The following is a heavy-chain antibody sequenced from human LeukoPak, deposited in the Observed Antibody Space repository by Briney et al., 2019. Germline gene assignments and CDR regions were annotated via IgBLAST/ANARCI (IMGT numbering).Heavy chain of an antibody. Sequence: SETLSLTCTVSGGSISSGDYYWSWIRQPPGKGLEWIGYIYYSGSTYYNPSLKSRVTISVDTSKSQFSLKLSSVTAADTAVYYCARDNLVGATQYFDYWGQGTLVTVSS. CDR2: IYYSGST. V-gene: IGHV4-30-4*01. CDR1: GGSISSGDYY. CDR3: ARDNLVGATQYFDY. J-gene: IGHJ4*02. D-gene: IGHD1-26*01.